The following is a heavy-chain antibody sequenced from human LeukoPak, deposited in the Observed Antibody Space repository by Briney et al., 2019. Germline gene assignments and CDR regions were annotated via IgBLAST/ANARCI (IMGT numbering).Heavy chain of an antibody. CDR3: ASGRDYYDSSGYSYQLYGY. D-gene: IGHD3-22*01. Sequence: PGGSLRLSCAASGFTFSSYSMNWVRQAPGKGLEWVSSISSSSSYIYYADSVKGRFTISRDNAKNSLYLQMNSLRAEDTAVYYCASGRDYYDSSGYSYQLYGYWGQGTLVTVSS. V-gene: IGHV3-21*01. J-gene: IGHJ4*02. CDR1: GFTFSSYS. CDR2: ISSSSSYI.